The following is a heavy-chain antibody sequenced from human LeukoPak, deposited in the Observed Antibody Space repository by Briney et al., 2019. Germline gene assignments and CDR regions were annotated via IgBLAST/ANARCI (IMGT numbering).Heavy chain of an antibody. J-gene: IGHJ4*02. D-gene: IGHD6-13*01. V-gene: IGHV3-9*01. CDR3: AKDRVAAAGTCFDY. CDR2: ISWNSGSI. Sequence: PGGSLRLSCAASGFTFDDYAMHWVRQAPGKGLERVSGISWNSGSIGYADSVKGRFTISRDNAKNSLYLQMNSLRAEDTALYYCAKDRVAAAGTCFDYWGQGTLVTVSS. CDR1: GFTFDDYA.